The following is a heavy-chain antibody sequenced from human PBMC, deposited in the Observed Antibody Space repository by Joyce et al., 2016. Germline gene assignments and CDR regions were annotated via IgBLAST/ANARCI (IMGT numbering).Heavy chain of an antibody. Sequence: EVQLVESGGGLVQPGGSLRLSCVASGFTFSNDWMTWVRQAPGKGLEGVADIRHYAGERHYVDSVKGRFTISRDNAKNSVYLQMNNLGPEDTAMYYCARNYAAAWYDRFFDLWGRGTLVAVSS. D-gene: IGHD1-1*01. CDR1: GFTFSNDW. CDR3: ARNYAAAWYDRFFDL. V-gene: IGHV3-7*03. J-gene: IGHJ2*01. CDR2: IRHYAGER.